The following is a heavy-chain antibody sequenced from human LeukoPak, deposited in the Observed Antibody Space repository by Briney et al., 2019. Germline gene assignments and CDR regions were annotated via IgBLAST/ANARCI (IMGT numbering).Heavy chain of an antibody. CDR2: ISYDGSNK. V-gene: IGHV3-30*18. Sequence: GGSLRLSCAASGFTFSSYGMHWVRQAPGKGLEWVAVISYDGSNKYYADSVKGRFTISRDNSKNTLYLQMNSLRAEDTAVYYCAKARGVTVREVAFDIWGQGTMVTVSS. CDR3: AKARGVTVREVAFDI. J-gene: IGHJ3*02. CDR1: GFTFSSYG. D-gene: IGHD4-17*01.